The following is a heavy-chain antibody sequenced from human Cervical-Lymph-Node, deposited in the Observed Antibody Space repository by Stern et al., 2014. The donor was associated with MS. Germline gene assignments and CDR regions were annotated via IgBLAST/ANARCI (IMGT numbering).Heavy chain of an antibody. CDR1: GFSLRTSGMC. J-gene: IGHJ4*02. Sequence: ESGPALVKPTQTLTLTCTFSGFSLRTSGMCVSWIRQPPGKALEXLALIDGDDDKYYSPSLKTRLTISKDTSKNQVVLTMTNMDPVDTATYYCARADVDTTLVFDYWGQGTLVTVSS. V-gene: IGHV2-70*01. D-gene: IGHD5-18*01. CDR3: ARADVDTTLVFDY. CDR2: IDGDDDK.